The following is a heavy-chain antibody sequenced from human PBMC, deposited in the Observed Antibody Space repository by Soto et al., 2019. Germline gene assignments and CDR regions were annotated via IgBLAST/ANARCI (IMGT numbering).Heavy chain of an antibody. D-gene: IGHD3-22*01. CDR2: FYKSGTT. CDR3: ARTYDNSGPNSGGYAFDI. Sequence: QVQLQESGPGLVKPSETLFFTCTVSGDSINSYYWSWIRQPPGKGLEWIAYFYKSGTTNYNPSLKSRVTISVDTSKNQFSLKLSSVTAADTAVYYCARTYDNSGPNSGGYAFDIWGQGTMLTVSS. J-gene: IGHJ3*02. V-gene: IGHV4-59*01. CDR1: GDSINSYY.